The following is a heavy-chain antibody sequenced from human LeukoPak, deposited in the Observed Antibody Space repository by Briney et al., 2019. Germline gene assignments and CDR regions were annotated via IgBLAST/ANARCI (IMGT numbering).Heavy chain of an antibody. D-gene: IGHD2-2*01. CDR2: IGGSGGST. CDR1: GFTLSSYA. Sequence: AGALRLSCAASGFTLSSYAMSWVRQAPGKGLEWVSAIGGSGGSTYYADSVKGRFTISRDNSKNTLYLQMNSLRAEDTAVYYCAKGDEDSSSSDYWGQGTLVTVSS. CDR3: AKGDEDSSSSDY. V-gene: IGHV3-23*01. J-gene: IGHJ4*02.